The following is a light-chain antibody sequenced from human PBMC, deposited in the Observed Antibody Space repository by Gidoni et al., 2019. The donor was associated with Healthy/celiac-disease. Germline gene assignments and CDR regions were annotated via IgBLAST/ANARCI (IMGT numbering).Light chain of an antibody. Sequence: DIQMTQSPLPLSASVGDRVTITCQASQDISNYLHWYQQKPGKAPKLLIYDASNLETGVPSRFSGSGSGTDFTFTISSLQPEDIATYYCQQYDNLPLTFXGXTKVEIK. CDR1: QDISNY. CDR2: DAS. J-gene: IGKJ4*01. V-gene: IGKV1-33*01. CDR3: QQYDNLPLT.